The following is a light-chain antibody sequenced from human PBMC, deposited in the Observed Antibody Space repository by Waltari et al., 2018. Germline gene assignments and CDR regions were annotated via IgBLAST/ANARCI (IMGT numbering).Light chain of an antibody. V-gene: IGKV3-11*01. Sequence: EIVLTQSPATLSLSPGVRPTLSGRASQSVSSYLTWYQQKPGQAPRLLIYDASNRATGIPARVRGSGSGTDFTLTISSLEPEDFAVYYCQQRSNWPLTFGGGTKVEIK. J-gene: IGKJ4*01. CDR3: QQRSNWPLT. CDR1: QSVSSY. CDR2: DAS.